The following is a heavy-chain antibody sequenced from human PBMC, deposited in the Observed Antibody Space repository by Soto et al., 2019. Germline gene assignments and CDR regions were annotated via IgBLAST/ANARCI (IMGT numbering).Heavy chain of an antibody. J-gene: IGHJ4*02. V-gene: IGHV5-51*01. CDR3: ARHPQQQLVMTDFDY. D-gene: IGHD6-13*01. Sequence: EVQLVQSGAEVKKPGESLKISCKGSGYSFTSYWIGWVRQMPGKGLEWMGIIYPGDSDTRYSPSFQGQVTISADKSISTAYLQWSSLKASDTAMYYCARHPQQQLVMTDFDYWGQGTLVTVSS. CDR2: IYPGDSDT. CDR1: GYSFTSYW.